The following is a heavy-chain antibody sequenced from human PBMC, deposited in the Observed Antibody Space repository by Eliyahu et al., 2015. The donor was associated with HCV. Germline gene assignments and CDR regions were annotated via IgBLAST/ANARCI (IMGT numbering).Heavy chain of an antibody. Sequence: QVQLVQSGAEVKKPGASVKVSCKASGYTFTGYYMHWLRQAPGQGLEWMGWINXNSGGTNYAQKFQGRVTMTRDTSISTAYMELSRLRPDDTAVYYCARGLRFLEWLSPKLNWFDPWGQGTLVTVSS. CDR2: INXNSGGT. CDR3: ARGLRFLEWLSPKLNWFDP. D-gene: IGHD3-3*01. V-gene: IGHV1-2*02. J-gene: IGHJ5*02. CDR1: GYTFTGYY.